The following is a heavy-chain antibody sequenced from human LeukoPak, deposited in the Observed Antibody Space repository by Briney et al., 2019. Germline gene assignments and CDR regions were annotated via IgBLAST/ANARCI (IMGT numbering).Heavy chain of an antibody. CDR1: GFTFDDYA. D-gene: IGHD3-16*01. CDR2: ISWNSGSI. V-gene: IGHV3-9*01. J-gene: IGHJ4*02. Sequence: GRSLRLSCAASGFTFDDYAVHWVRQAPGKGLEWVSGISWNSGSIGYADSVKGRFTISRDNAKNSLYLQMDSLRAEDTAVYYCARDSRGGGPDFDYWGQGTLVTVSS. CDR3: ARDSRGGGPDFDY.